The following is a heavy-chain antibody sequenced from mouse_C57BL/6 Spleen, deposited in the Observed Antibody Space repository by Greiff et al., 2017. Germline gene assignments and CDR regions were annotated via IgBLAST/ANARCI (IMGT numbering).Heavy chain of an antibody. Sequence: VKLLESDAELVKPGASVKISCKVSGYTFTDHTIHWMKQRPEQGLEWIGYIYPRDGSTKYNEKFKGKATLTADTSSSTAYMQPNSLTSEDSAVYFCAKSPLYDYDESYFDYWGQGTTLTVSS. CDR3: AKSPLYDYDESYFDY. CDR2: IYPRDGST. V-gene: IGHV1-78*01. CDR1: GYTFTDHT. J-gene: IGHJ2*01. D-gene: IGHD2-4*01.